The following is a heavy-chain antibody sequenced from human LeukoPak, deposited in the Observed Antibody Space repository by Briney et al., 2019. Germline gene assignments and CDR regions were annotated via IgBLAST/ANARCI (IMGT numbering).Heavy chain of an antibody. V-gene: IGHV3-30-3*01. CDR3: ARDSRGGYSYGRDPWYFDY. CDR1: GFTFSSYA. Sequence: PGGSLRLSCAASGFTFSSYAMHWVRQAPGKGLEWVAVISYDGSNKYYADSVKGRFTISRDNSKNALYLQMNSLRAEDTAVYYCARDSRGGYSYGRDPWYFDYWGRGTLVTVSS. CDR2: ISYDGSNK. J-gene: IGHJ4*02. D-gene: IGHD5-18*01.